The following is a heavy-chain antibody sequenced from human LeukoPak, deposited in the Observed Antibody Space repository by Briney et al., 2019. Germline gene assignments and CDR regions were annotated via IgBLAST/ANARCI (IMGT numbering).Heavy chain of an antibody. Sequence: GGSLRLSCTASGLTFSSYAKSWVRQAPGKGLEWVSYITGSSTTIYYADSVKGRFTISRDNAKNSLYLQMNSLRAEDTALYYCARDVNGFSSTWYEYWGQGTLVTVSS. D-gene: IGHD6-13*01. CDR3: ARDVNGFSSTWYEY. V-gene: IGHV3-48*01. J-gene: IGHJ4*02. CDR2: ITGSSTTI. CDR1: GLTFSSYA.